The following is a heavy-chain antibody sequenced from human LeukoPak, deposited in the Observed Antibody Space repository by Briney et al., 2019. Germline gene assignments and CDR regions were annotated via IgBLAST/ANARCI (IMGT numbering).Heavy chain of an antibody. CDR1: GYTFTSYD. CDR2: MNPNSGNT. D-gene: IGHD6-19*01. Sequence: ASVKVSCTASGYTFTSYDINWVRQATGQGLEWMGWMNPNSGNTGYAQKFQGRVTITRNTSISTAYMELSSLRSEDTAVYYCARGNRVAVAPDVWGKGTTVTVSS. V-gene: IGHV1-8*03. J-gene: IGHJ6*04. CDR3: ARGNRVAVAPDV.